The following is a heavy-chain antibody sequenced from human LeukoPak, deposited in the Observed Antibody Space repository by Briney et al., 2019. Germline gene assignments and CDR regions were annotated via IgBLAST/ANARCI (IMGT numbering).Heavy chain of an antibody. V-gene: IGHV3-21*01. D-gene: IGHD3-22*01. Sequence: PGGSLRLSCAASGYTFSSYSMNWVRQAPGKGLEWVSSISSSSSYIYYADSVKGRFTISRDNSKNTPYLQMNSLRAEDTALYYCARGRNLVAISGYFDYWGQGTLVTVSS. CDR3: ARGRNLVAISGYFDY. CDR1: GYTFSSYS. CDR2: ISSSSSYI. J-gene: IGHJ4*02.